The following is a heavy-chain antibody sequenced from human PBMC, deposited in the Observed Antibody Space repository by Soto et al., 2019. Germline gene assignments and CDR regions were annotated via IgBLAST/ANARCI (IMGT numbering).Heavy chain of an antibody. CDR1: GYSVSSSDYY. Sequence: SETLSLTCSVSGYSVSSSDYYWAWIRQPPGKGLEWIGSMFYSGLTYYNPSLKSRVTLSVDTSKNQFSVRLNSVTAADTAVYYCAPLSVSLSGPYGIHVWGQGTTVTV. CDR2: MFYSGLT. CDR3: APLSVSLSGPYGIHV. J-gene: IGHJ6*02. V-gene: IGHV4-39*01. D-gene: IGHD2-15*01.